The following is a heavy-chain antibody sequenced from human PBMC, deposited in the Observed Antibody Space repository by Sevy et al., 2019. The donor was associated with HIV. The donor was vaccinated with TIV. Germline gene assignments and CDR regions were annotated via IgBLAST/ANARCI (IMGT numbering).Heavy chain of an antibody. V-gene: IGHV4-59*01. D-gene: IGHD3-22*01. CDR3: ARGGVPARYYYDSSGYHTLNWFDP. J-gene: IGHJ5*02. CDR2: IYYSGST. Sequence: SETLSLTCTVSGGSISSYYWSWIRHPPGKGLEWIGYIYYSGSTNYNPSLKSRVTISVDTSKNQFSLKLSSVTAADTAVYYCARGGVPARYYYDSSGYHTLNWFDPWGQGTLVTVSS. CDR1: GGSISSYY.